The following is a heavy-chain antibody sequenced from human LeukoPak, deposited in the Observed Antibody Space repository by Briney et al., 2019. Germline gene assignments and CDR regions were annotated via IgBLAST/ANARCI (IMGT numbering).Heavy chain of an antibody. CDR2: IYTSGST. D-gene: IGHD1-7*01. J-gene: IGHJ5*02. V-gene: IGHV4-4*07. CDR1: GGSISSYY. CDR3: ARDKGTYRGSTNWNYPYHWFDP. Sequence: SETLSLTCTVSGGSISSYYWSWIRQPAGKGLEWIGRIYTSGSTNYNPSLKSRVTMSVDTSKNQFSLKLSSVTAEDTALYHCARDKGTYRGSTNWNYPYHWFDPWGQGTLVTVSS.